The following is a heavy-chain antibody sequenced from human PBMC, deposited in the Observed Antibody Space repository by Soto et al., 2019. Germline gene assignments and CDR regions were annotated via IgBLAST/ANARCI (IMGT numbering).Heavy chain of an antibody. CDR2: IYYSGST. Sequence: QVQLQESGPGLVKPSQTLSLTCTVSGGSISSGDYYWSWIRQHPGKGLEWIGYIYYSGSTYYNPSLKSRVTIPVDTSKSQFSLKLSSVTAADTAVYYCARWWSRSRQGFDPWGQGTLVTVSS. D-gene: IGHD3-16*01. CDR3: ARWWSRSRQGFDP. CDR1: GGSISSGDYY. V-gene: IGHV4-31*03. J-gene: IGHJ5*02.